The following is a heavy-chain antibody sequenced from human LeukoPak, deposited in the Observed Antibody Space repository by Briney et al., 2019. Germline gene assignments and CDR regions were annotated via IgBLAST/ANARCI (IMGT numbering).Heavy chain of an antibody. CDR1: GGSISSYY. Sequence: PPETLSLTCTVSGGSISSYYWSWIRQPPGKGLEWIGEINHSGSTNYNPSLKSRVTISVDTSKNQFSLKLSSVTAADTAVYYCARGRVSVTGYYFAMDVWGQGTTVTVSS. V-gene: IGHV4-34*01. D-gene: IGHD2-21*02. J-gene: IGHJ6*02. CDR3: ARGRVSVTGYYFAMDV. CDR2: INHSGST.